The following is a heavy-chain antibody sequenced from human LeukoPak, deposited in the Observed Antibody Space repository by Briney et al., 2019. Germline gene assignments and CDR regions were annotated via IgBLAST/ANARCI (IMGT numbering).Heavy chain of an antibody. D-gene: IGHD3-22*01. V-gene: IGHV4-31*03. Sequence: TSETLSLTCRVSGGSISSGGYYWSWIRQHPGKGLEWIGYIYYSGSTYYNPSLKSRVTISVDTSKNQFSLKLSSVTAADTAVYYCASLYYYDSSGYWVLDAFDIWGQGTMVTVSS. J-gene: IGHJ3*02. CDR1: GGSISSGGYY. CDR2: IYYSGST. CDR3: ASLYYYDSSGYWVLDAFDI.